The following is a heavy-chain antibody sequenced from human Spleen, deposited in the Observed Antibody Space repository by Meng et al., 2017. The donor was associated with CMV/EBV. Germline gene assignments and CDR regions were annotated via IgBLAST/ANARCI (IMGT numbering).Heavy chain of an antibody. Sequence: GESLKISCAASGFTFSSYGMHWVRQAPGKGLEWVAFIRYDGSNKYYADSVKGRFTISRDNSRNSLYLHMSSLRAEDTALYYCAKAFSASWYREYYDDWGQGTLVTVSS. J-gene: IGHJ4*02. V-gene: IGHV3-30*02. CDR3: AKAFSASWYREYYDD. CDR2: IRYDGSNK. CDR1: GFTFSSYG. D-gene: IGHD6-13*01.